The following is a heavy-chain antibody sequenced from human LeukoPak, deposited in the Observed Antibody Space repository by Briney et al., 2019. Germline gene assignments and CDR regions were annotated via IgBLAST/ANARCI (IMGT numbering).Heavy chain of an antibody. CDR1: GGSISSGDYY. J-gene: IGHJ5*02. CDR2: VYYSGST. CDR3: ARDGERGFLGNNWFDP. Sequence: PSETLSLTCTVSGGSISSGDYYWSWIRQPPGKGLEWIGYVYYSGSTYYNPSLKSRVTISVDTSKNQFSLKLSSVTAADTAVYYCARDGERGFLGNNWFDPWGQGTLVTVSS. D-gene: IGHD3-3*01. V-gene: IGHV4-30-4*01.